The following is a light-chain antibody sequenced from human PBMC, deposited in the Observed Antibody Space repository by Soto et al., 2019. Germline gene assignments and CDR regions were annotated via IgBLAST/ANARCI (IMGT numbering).Light chain of an antibody. CDR3: LLSFPYSYV. V-gene: IGLV7-46*01. J-gene: IGLJ1*01. CDR1: TGPVTTGHY. Sequence: QTVVTQEPSLTVSPGGTVTLTCGSSTGPVTTGHYAYWFQQMPGQAPKTLIYDTTTRHSWTPARFAGSLLGDKAALTLSGAQPEDEADYYCLLSFPYSYVFGPGPKVTFL. CDR2: DTT.